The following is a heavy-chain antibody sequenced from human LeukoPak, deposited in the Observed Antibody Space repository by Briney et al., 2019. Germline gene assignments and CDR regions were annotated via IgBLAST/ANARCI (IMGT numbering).Heavy chain of an antibody. Sequence: GGSLRLSCAASGFTFSSYAMSWVRQAPGKGLEWVSAISGSGGSTYYADSVKGRFTISRDNSKNTLYLQMNSLRAEDTAVYYCAVVYSGYDYAFDHWGQGTLVTVSS. CDR2: ISGSGGST. CDR1: GFTFSSYA. V-gene: IGHV3-23*01. J-gene: IGHJ4*02. CDR3: AVVYSGYDYAFDH. D-gene: IGHD5-12*01.